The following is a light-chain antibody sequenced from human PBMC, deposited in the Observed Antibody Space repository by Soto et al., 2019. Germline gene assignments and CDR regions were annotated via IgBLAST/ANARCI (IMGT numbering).Light chain of an antibody. Sequence: QAVVTQPPSASGTPGQRVTISCSGSHSNSGSNYVYWYQQLPGTAPKLLIYSNDQRPSGVPDRFSGSKSGATASLAISGLRSDDEADYYCVSWDNSLRGRVFGGGTQLTVL. CDR2: SND. V-gene: IGLV1-47*02. CDR1: HSNSGSNY. J-gene: IGLJ7*01. CDR3: VSWDNSLRGRV.